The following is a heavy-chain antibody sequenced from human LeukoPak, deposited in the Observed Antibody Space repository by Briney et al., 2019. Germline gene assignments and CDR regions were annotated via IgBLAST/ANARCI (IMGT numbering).Heavy chain of an antibody. CDR3: ARFVAARRNFDY. CDR1: GGSISSGDYY. Sequence: PSEALSLTCTVSGGSISSGDYYWSWIRQPPGKGLEWIGYIYYSGSTYYNPSLKSRVTISVDTSKNQFSLKLSSVTAADTAVYYCARFVAARRNFDYWGQGTLVTVSS. CDR2: IYYSGST. D-gene: IGHD6-6*01. J-gene: IGHJ4*02. V-gene: IGHV4-30-4*01.